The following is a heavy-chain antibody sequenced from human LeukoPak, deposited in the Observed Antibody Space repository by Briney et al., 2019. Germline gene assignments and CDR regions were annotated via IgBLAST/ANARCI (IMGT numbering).Heavy chain of an antibody. CDR3: AKDLRYDSSGYYSY. CDR1: GFTFSNYA. D-gene: IGHD3-22*01. V-gene: IGHV3-23*01. CDR2: ISGGGGST. Sequence: GGSLRLSCAASGFTFSNYAMSWVRQAPGKGLEWVPAISGGGGSTYYADSVKGRSTISRDNSKNTLYLQMNSLRAEDTAVYYCAKDLRYDSSGYYSYWGQGTLVTVSS. J-gene: IGHJ4*02.